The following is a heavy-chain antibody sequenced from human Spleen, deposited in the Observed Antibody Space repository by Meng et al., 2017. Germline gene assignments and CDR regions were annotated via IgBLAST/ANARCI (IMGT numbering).Heavy chain of an antibody. CDR2: IRSKANSHAT. D-gene: IGHD2-15*01. V-gene: IGHV3-73*01. CDR3: TRLEDTVGY. CDR1: GFGFSGTA. Sequence: GESLKISCAASGFGFSGTALHWVRQASGKGLEWVGRIRSKANSHATAYAASVKGRFTISRDDSKNTAFLQMNSLKTEDTAVYYCTRLEDTVGYWGQGTLVTVSS. J-gene: IGHJ4*02.